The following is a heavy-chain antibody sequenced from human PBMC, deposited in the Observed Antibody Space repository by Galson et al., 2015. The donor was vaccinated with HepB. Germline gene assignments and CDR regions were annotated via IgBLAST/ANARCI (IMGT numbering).Heavy chain of an antibody. Sequence: SVKVSCKASGYTFSSHYMHWVRQAPGQGLEWMGVINPSDAFTSYAQKFQGRVTMTRDTSTSTVYMELSSLRSEDTAVYYCARAGAGGWFGDYWGQGTLVTVSS. D-gene: IGHD3-10*01. V-gene: IGHV1-46*01. CDR1: GYTFSSHY. CDR3: ARAGAGGWFGDY. J-gene: IGHJ4*02. CDR2: INPSDAFT.